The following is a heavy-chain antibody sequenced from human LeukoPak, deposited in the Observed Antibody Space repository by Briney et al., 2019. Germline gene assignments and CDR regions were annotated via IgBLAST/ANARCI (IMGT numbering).Heavy chain of an antibody. CDR2: IYYSGST. Sequence: SETLSLTCTVSSGSISSGGYYWSWIRQHPGKGLERNGYIYYSGSTYYNPSLKSRVTISVDTSKNQFSLKLSSVTAADTAVYYCASAVDGSGSPYYFDYWGQGTLVTVSS. CDR3: ASAVDGSGSPYYFDY. CDR1: SGSISSGGYY. V-gene: IGHV4-31*03. J-gene: IGHJ4*02. D-gene: IGHD3-10*01.